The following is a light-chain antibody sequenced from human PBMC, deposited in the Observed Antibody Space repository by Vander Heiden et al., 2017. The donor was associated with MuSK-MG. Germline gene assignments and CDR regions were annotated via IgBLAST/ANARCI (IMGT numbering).Light chain of an antibody. CDR2: AAS. CDR1: QSISSY. Sequence: DIQMTQSPSSLSASVGDRVTITCRASQSISSYLNWYQQKPGKAPKLLIYAASSLQSGVPSRFSGSGYGTDFTLTISSRQPEDFATYYCQQSYSTSSLTFGGGTKVEIK. V-gene: IGKV1-39*01. CDR3: QQSYSTSSLT. J-gene: IGKJ4*01.